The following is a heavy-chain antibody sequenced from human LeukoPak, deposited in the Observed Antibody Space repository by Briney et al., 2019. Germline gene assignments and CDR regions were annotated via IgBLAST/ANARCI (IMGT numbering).Heavy chain of an antibody. D-gene: IGHD3-22*01. CDR1: AFTFSSYS. Sequence: GGSLRLSCAASAFTFSSYSMNWVRQAPGKGLEWVSSISSSGSYIYYADSVKGRFTISRDNAKNSLYLQMNSLRVEDTAVYYCARIYYDSSGQDWGQGILVTVSS. V-gene: IGHV3-21*01. J-gene: IGHJ4*02. CDR2: ISSSGSYI. CDR3: ARIYYDSSGQD.